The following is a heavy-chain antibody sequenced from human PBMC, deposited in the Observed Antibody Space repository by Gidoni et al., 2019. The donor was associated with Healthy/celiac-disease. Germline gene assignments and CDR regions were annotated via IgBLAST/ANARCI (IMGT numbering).Heavy chain of an antibody. D-gene: IGHD3-22*01. CDR2: IIPIFGTA. CDR1: GGTFSSYA. CDR3: AREDADYYDSSGLFPD. Sequence: GKVSCKASGGTFSSYAISWVRQAPGQGLEWMGGIIPIFGTANYAQKFQGRVTITADESTSTAYMELSSLRSEDTAVYYCAREDADYYDSSGLFPDWGQGTLVTVSS. V-gene: IGHV1-69*01. J-gene: IGHJ4*02.